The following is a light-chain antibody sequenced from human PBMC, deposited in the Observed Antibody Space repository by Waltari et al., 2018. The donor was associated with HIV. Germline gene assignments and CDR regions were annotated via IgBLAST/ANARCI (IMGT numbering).Light chain of an antibody. CDR3: HPYKSEDT. CDR1: QNVYIW. V-gene: IGKV1-5*03. Sequence: DIQMTQSPSTLSASVGDTGTITCRANQNVYIWLAWNQQKPGKAPKLLIYKASTLHSGAPTRVSGSASETALALTIPGLPTHDSATYSWHPYKSEDTSGYGTKVEIK. J-gene: IGKJ2*01. CDR2: KAS.